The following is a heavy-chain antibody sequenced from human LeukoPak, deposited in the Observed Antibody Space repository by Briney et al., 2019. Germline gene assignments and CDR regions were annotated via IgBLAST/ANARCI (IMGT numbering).Heavy chain of an antibody. Sequence: SETLSLTCTVSGGSISSSSYYWGWIRQPPGKGLEWIGSIYYNGSTYYNPSLKSRVTISVDTSKNQFSLKLSSVTAADTAVYYCARSLYSSDFDYWGQGTLVTVSS. D-gene: IGHD6-19*01. V-gene: IGHV4-39*01. CDR1: GGSISSSSYY. CDR3: ARSLYSSDFDY. CDR2: IYYNGST. J-gene: IGHJ4*02.